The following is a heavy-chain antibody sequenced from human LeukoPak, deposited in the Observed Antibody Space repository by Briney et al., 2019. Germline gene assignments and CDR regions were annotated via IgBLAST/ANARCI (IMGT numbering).Heavy chain of an antibody. CDR1: GGSISNYY. J-gene: IGHJ3*02. CDR2: IYYSGST. V-gene: IGHV4-59*01. CDR3: ARVKVDAFDI. Sequence: SETLSLTCTVSGGSISNYYWNWIRQPPGKGLEWIGYIYYSGSTNYNPSLKSRVTISVDTSKKQFSMKMSSVTAADTAVYYCARVKVDAFDIWGQGTMVTVSS.